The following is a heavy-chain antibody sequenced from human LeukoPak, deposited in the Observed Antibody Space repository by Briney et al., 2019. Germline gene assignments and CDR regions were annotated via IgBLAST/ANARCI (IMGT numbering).Heavy chain of an antibody. D-gene: IGHD4-17*01. Sequence: ASVKVSCKASGYTFTNYDINWVRQASGQGFEWMGWMNPNSGNSGYAQKFQGRVTMTRDTSISTAYMELSGLRSDDTAIYYCARYGDYRRTFAAFDIWGQGTMVSVSS. CDR2: MNPNSGNS. CDR1: GYTFTNYD. J-gene: IGHJ3*02. CDR3: ARYGDYRRTFAAFDI. V-gene: IGHV1-8*02.